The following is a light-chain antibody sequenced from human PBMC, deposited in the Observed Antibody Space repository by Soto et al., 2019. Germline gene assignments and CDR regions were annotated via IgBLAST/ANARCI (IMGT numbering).Light chain of an antibody. V-gene: IGKV1-39*01. J-gene: IGKJ3*01. CDR2: ATS. Sequence: DIQMTQSPSSLSPSVGDRVTITCRASQAIHSYLNWYQQKPGKAPNLLIFATSTLQSGVPSRFSGSGSGTDFTLTISSLQPEDFATYYCQQRETFGPGTKVEIK. CDR3: QQRET. CDR1: QAIHSY.